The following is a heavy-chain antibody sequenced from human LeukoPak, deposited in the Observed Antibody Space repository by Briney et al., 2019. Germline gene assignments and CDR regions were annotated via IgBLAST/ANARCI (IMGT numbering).Heavy chain of an antibody. V-gene: IGHV3-74*01. D-gene: IGHD3-9*01. J-gene: IGHJ4*02. Sequence: QSGGSLRLSCAASGFTFSTDWMHWVRQAPGKGLVWVSRISSDGSITSYADSVKGRFTISRDNAKDTLYLQMNSLRAEDTAVYYCASLAHYDILTGYYSNFDYWGQGTLVTVSS. CDR2: ISSDGSIT. CDR1: GFTFSTDW. CDR3: ASLAHYDILTGYYSNFDY.